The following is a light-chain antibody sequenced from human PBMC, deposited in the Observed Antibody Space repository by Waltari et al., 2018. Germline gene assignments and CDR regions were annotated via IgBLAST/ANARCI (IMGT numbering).Light chain of an antibody. J-gene: IGKJ1*01. CDR3: QQYNKWPPWA. CDR1: QSVRSN. V-gene: IGKV3-15*01. Sequence: EIVMTQSPATLSVSPGERATPSCRASQSVRSNLAWYQQKPGQAPRLLIYGASTRATGIPARFSGSGSGTDFTLTISSLQSEDFALYYCQQYNKWPPWAFGQGTKVEIK. CDR2: GAS.